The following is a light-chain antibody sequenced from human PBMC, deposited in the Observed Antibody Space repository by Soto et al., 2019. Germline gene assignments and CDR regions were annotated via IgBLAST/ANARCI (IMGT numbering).Light chain of an antibody. CDR2: GAS. CDR3: QQFGSSPGFT. V-gene: IGKV3-20*01. Sequence: EIVLTQSPGTLSLSPGERATLSCRASQSINSRYLAWYQQKPGQAPRLLIYGASSRATGIPDRFSGSGSGTDFTLTISRLEPEDFAVYYCQQFGSSPGFTFGPGTKVDIE. CDR1: QSINSRY. J-gene: IGKJ3*01.